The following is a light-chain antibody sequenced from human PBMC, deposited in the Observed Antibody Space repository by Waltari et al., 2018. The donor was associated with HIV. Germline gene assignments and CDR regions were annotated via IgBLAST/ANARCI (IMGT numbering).Light chain of an antibody. V-gene: IGLV3-21*04. CDR2: YDT. Sequence: SYVLTQPPSVSVAPGETARITCGGNNVGGRSVHWYHQRPGQAPVLLIYYDTDRPSGIPERFSGSNSGNTATLTISRVEAGDEADYYCQVWDPSGVQYVFGAGTKVSVL. CDR1: NVGGRS. J-gene: IGLJ1*01. CDR3: QVWDPSGVQYV.